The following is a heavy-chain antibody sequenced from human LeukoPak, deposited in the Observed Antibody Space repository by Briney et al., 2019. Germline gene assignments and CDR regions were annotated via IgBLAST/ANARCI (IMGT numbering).Heavy chain of an antibody. D-gene: IGHD5-18*01. CDR1: GFTFSDYY. V-gene: IGHV3-11*01. CDR2: ISSSGNTI. Sequence: PGWSLRLSCAASGFTFSDYYMSWIRQAPGKGLEWVSYISSSGNTIYYADSVKGRFTISRDNAKSSLYVQMNSLRAEDTAVYYCARGVSGYSYGSRFDYWGQGTLVTVSS. J-gene: IGHJ4*02. CDR3: ARGVSGYSYGSRFDY.